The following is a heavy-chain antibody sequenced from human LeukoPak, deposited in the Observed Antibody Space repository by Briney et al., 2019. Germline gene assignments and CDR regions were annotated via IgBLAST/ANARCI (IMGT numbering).Heavy chain of an antibody. CDR3: AKDRRRGIAAAGRGFDAFDI. CDR1: GFTFSSYA. CDR2: ISGSGGST. Sequence: GGSLRLSCAASGFTFSSYAMSWVRQAPGKGLEWVSAISGSGGSTYYADSVKGRFTISRDNSKNTLYLQMNSLRAEDTAVYYCAKDRRRGIAAAGRGFDAFDIWGQGTMVTVSS. D-gene: IGHD6-13*01. J-gene: IGHJ3*02. V-gene: IGHV3-23*01.